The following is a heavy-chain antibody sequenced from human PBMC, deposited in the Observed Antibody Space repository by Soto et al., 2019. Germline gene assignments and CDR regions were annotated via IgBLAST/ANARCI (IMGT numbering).Heavy chain of an antibody. J-gene: IGHJ4*02. V-gene: IGHV4-31*03. CDR2: IYSSGGT. CDR3: VRDDGALAITH. D-gene: IGHD3-22*01. CDR1: GASITSGGHY. Sequence: QVQLQESGPGLLRPSETLSLTCTVSGASITSGGHYWSWIRQYPGKGLEWIAYIYSSGGTYFNPSLKCRVTISADTSKNQFSLKLSSVSAADTAVYYCVRDDGALAITHWGQGTLVTVSS.